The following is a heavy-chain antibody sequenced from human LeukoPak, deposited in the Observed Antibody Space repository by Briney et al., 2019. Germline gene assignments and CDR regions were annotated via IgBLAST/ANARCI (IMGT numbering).Heavy chain of an antibody. Sequence: GASVKVSCKASGYTFTSYGISWVRQAPGQGLEWMGWISAYNGNTNYAQKLQGRVTMTTDTSTSTAYMELRNLRSDDAAVYYCARDPYDYVWGSYRRSRRYFDYWGQGTLVTVSS. CDR3: ARDPYDYVWGSYRRSRRYFDY. CDR1: GYTFTSYG. V-gene: IGHV1-18*01. J-gene: IGHJ4*02. CDR2: ISAYNGNT. D-gene: IGHD3-16*02.